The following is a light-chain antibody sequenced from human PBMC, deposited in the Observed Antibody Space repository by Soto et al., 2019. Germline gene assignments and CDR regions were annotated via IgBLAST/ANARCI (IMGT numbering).Light chain of an antibody. CDR2: AAS. J-gene: IGKJ5*01. V-gene: IGKV1-39*01. CDR1: QSISSY. Sequence: DIQMTQSPSSLSASVGDRVTITCRASQSISSYLNWYQQKPGKAPKLLIYAASSLQSGVPSRFSGSGSGTDFTLTISSLQPEDFATYYCQQSYSTPLGFGQVTRLEIK. CDR3: QQSYSTPLG.